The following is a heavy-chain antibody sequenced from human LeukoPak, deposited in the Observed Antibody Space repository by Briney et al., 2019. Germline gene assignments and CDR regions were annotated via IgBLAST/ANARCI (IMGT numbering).Heavy chain of an antibody. D-gene: IGHD4-17*01. Sequence: GGSLRLSCVASGFTFSSYSMNWVRQAPGKGLEWVSSISSSSSYIYYADSVKGRFTISRDNAKNSLYLQMNSLRAEDTAVYYCAREYGDYYYYGMDVWGKGTTVTVSS. CDR2: ISSSSSYI. J-gene: IGHJ6*04. V-gene: IGHV3-21*01. CDR1: GFTFSSYS. CDR3: AREYGDYYYYGMDV.